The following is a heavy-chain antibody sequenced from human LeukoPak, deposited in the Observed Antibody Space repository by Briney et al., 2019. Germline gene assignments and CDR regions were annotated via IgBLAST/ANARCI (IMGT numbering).Heavy chain of an antibody. CDR3: ARSAAGTYY. J-gene: IGHJ4*02. D-gene: IGHD1-1*01. V-gene: IGHV3-21*01. Sequence: GGSLRLSCAASGFTFSSYAMSWVRQAPGKGLEWVSSISSSSSYKYYTDSVKGRFTISRDNAKNSLYLQMNSLRAEDTAVYYCARSAAGTYYWGQGTLVSVSS. CDR1: GFTFSSYA. CDR2: ISSSSSYK.